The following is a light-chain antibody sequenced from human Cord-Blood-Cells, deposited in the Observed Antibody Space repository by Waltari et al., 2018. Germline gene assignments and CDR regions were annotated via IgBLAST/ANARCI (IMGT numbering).Light chain of an antibody. Sequence: QSALTQPASVSGSPGQSITISCTGTSSDVGGYNYVPWYQQHPGKAPKLMIYDVSKWPSGVSNRFSGSKSGNTASLTISGLQAEDEADYYCSSYTSSSTWVFGGGTKPTVL. J-gene: IGLJ3*02. CDR3: SSYTSSSTWV. V-gene: IGLV2-14*01. CDR2: DVS. CDR1: SSDVGGYNY.